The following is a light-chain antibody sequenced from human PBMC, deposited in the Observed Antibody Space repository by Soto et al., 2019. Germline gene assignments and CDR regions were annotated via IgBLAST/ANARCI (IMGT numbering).Light chain of an antibody. CDR2: WAS. V-gene: IGKV4-1*01. J-gene: IGKJ1*01. CDR3: QQYYSPPET. Sequence: DVVMTQSPDSLAVSLGERATINCKSSQSVLYSSTNKNSLAWYQQKPGQPPKLLIYWASTRESGVPDRFVGSGSGTDFTPTISSLQAEDVAVYYCQQYYSPPETFGQGTKVEV. CDR1: QSVLYSSTNKNS.